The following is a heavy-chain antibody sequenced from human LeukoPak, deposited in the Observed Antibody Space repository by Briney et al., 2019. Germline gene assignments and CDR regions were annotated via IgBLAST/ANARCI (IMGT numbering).Heavy chain of an antibody. D-gene: IGHD1-26*01. CDR1: GYTFTGYY. J-gene: IGHJ4*02. Sequence: ASVKVSCKASGYTFTGYYMHWVRQAPGQGLEWMGWINPNSGGTNYAQKFQGRVTMTRDTSNSTAYMELSRLRSDDTAVYYCARDLYSGSYLVYFDYWGQGTLVTVSS. V-gene: IGHV1-2*02. CDR2: INPNSGGT. CDR3: ARDLYSGSYLVYFDY.